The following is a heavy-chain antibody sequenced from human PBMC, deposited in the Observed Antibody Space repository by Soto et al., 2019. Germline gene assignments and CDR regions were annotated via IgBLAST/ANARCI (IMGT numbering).Heavy chain of an antibody. J-gene: IGHJ4*02. CDR2: IYSGGST. V-gene: IGHV3-66*01. D-gene: IGHD6-19*01. CDR3: ARDVAVAGTGNY. CDR1: GFTVSSHY. Sequence: EVQLVESGGGLVQPGGSLRLSCAASGFTVSSHYMSWVRQAPGKGLEWVSVIYSGGSTYYADSVKGRFTISRDNSKNTLYLQMNSLRAEDTAVYYCARDVAVAGTGNYWGQGTLVTVSS.